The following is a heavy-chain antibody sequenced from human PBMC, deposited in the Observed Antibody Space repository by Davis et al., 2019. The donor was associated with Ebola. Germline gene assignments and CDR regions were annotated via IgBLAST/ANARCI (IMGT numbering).Heavy chain of an antibody. CDR1: GFTFSNYW. CDR3: ARDDSSDYYGSFDY. CDR2: IMKDGSQQ. V-gene: IGHV3-7*01. D-gene: IGHD3-22*01. J-gene: IGHJ4*02. Sequence: GESLKISCAASGFTFSNYWMSWVRQAPGKGLEWLANIMKDGSQQYYVDSVKGRFTISRDNSRNTLYLEMTSLRPEDTAVYYCARDDSSDYYGSFDYWGEGALVTVSS.